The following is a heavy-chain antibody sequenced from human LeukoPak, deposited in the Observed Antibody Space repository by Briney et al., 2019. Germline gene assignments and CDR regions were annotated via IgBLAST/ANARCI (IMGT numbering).Heavy chain of an antibody. CDR1: GSTFSSYA. V-gene: IGHV3-30-3*01. CDR2: ISYDGSNK. J-gene: IGHJ4*02. CDR3: ARAQGYCSGGSCYSGFDY. Sequence: GGSLRLSCAASGSTFSSYAMHWVRQAPGKGLEWVAVISYDGSNKYYADSVKGRFTISRDNSKNTLYLQMNSLRAEDTAVYYCARAQGYCSGGSCYSGFDYWGQGTLVTVSS. D-gene: IGHD2-15*01.